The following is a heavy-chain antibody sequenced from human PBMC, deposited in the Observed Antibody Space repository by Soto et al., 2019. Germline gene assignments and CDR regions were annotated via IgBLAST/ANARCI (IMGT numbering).Heavy chain of an antibody. Sequence: GGSLRLSCAASGFTFSSYAMSWVRQAPGKGLEWVSAISGSSSNTYYADSVKGRFTISRDNAKNSLYLQMNSLRAEDTAVYYCAKGSNYVWGSYRYSFDYWGQGTLVTVSS. V-gene: IGHV3-23*01. CDR1: GFTFSSYA. CDR3: AKGSNYVWGSYRYSFDY. D-gene: IGHD3-16*02. CDR2: ISGSSSNT. J-gene: IGHJ4*02.